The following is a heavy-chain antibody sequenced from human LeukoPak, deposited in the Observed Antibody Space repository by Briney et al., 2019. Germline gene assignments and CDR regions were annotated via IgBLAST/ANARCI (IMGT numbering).Heavy chain of an antibody. J-gene: IGHJ4*02. CDR2: IYHSGST. V-gene: IGHV4-34*01. CDR1: GGSFSGYY. CDR3: ARDPYDSSGYIP. D-gene: IGHD3-22*01. Sequence: SETLSLTCAVYGGSFSGYYWSWIRQPPGKGLEWIGEIYHSGSTNYNPSLKSRVTISVDKSKNQFSLKLSSVTAADTAVYYCARDPYDSSGYIPWGQGTLVTVSS.